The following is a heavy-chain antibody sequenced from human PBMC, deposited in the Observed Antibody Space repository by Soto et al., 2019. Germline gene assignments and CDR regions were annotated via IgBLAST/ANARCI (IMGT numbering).Heavy chain of an antibody. CDR2: ILGSGGAT. J-gene: IGHJ4*02. Sequence: PGGSLRLSCAASGFTFSSYAMSWVRQAPGKGLEWVSGILGSGGATYYADSVKGRFTISRDNSKNTLFLQMNSLRAEDTAVYYCVTVLPNANSWFDYWGQGTPVTVSS. CDR3: VTVLPNANSWFDY. CDR1: GFTFSSYA. D-gene: IGHD2-2*01. V-gene: IGHV3-23*01.